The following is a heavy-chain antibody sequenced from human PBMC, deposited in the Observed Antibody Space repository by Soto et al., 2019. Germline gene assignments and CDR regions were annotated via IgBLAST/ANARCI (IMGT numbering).Heavy chain of an antibody. CDR2: ISAYNGNT. CDR1: GYTFTSYG. D-gene: IGHD4-4*01. V-gene: IGHV1-18*01. Sequence: QVQLVQSGAEVKKPGASVKVSCKASGYTFTSYGISWVRQTPGQGLEWMGWISAYNGNTNYAQKLQGRVTMTTDTSTSTAYMELRSLRSDDTAVYYSARDHGSTVTTSPFDYWGQGTLVTVSS. J-gene: IGHJ4*02. CDR3: ARDHGSTVTTSPFDY.